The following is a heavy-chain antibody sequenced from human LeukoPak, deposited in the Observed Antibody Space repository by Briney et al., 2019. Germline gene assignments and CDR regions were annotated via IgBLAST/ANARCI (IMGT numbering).Heavy chain of an antibody. D-gene: IGHD3-9*01. Sequence: VQPGGSLRLSCVPSGFTVNRNVMSWVRQAPGKGLEWVSLIYSDDRAFYADSVKGRFTISRNKSRNTLFLQMSSLKPEDTAIYYCARDLAGFEEPRYYYYMDVWGKGTTVTASS. CDR3: ARDLAGFEEPRYYYYMDV. CDR2: IYSDDRA. CDR1: GFTVNRNV. V-gene: IGHV3-66*01. J-gene: IGHJ6*03.